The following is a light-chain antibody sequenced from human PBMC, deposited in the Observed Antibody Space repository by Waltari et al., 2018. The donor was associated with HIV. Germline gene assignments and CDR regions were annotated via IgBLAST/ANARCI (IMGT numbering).Light chain of an antibody. CDR1: SGPSSYA. CDR3: QTWGTGIRV. V-gene: IGLV4-69*01. CDR2: LNSDGSH. Sequence: QLVLTQSPSVSASLGASVKLTCTLSSGPSSYAIAWHHQQPEKGPRYLMKLNSDGSHSKGNGIPDRFSGSSSGAERYLTISSLQSEDEADYYCQTWGTGIRVFGGGTKLTVL. J-gene: IGLJ3*02.